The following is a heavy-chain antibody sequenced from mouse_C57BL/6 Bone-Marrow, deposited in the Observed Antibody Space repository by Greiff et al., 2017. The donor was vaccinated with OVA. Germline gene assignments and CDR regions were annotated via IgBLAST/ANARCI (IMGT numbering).Heavy chain of an antibody. Sequence: QVQLQQSGAELVRPGASVKLSCKASGYTFTDYYINWVKQRPGQGLEWIARIYPGSGNTYYNEKFKGKATLTAEKSSSTAYMQLSSLTSEDSAVYFCARSGGYWYFDVWGTGTTVTVSS. CDR1: GYTFTDYY. V-gene: IGHV1-76*01. CDR3: ARSGGYWYFDV. CDR2: IYPGSGNT. D-gene: IGHD3-1*01. J-gene: IGHJ1*03.